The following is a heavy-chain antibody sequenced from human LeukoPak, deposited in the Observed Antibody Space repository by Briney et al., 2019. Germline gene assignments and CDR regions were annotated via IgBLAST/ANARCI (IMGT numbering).Heavy chain of an antibody. D-gene: IGHD6-13*01. Sequence: ASVKVSCKASGGFIGSNAISWVRQAPGQGLEWMGGIIPILGTANYAQKFQGRVTITADKSTSTVYLELNSLTSEDTAVYYCARGTSSSSWPYNWFDPWGQGTLVTVSS. CDR3: ARGTSSSSWPYNWFDP. CDR2: IIPILGTA. J-gene: IGHJ5*02. CDR1: GGFIGSNA. V-gene: IGHV1-69*06.